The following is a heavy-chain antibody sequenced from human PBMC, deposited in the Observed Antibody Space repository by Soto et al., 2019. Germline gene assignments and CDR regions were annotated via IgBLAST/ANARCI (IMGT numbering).Heavy chain of an antibody. J-gene: IGHJ4*02. CDR1: GFTFSNHP. CDR3: AKFHRDNGSSFES. CDR2: ISDDGRST. Sequence: VGSLRLSCAASGFTFSNHPMSWVRQAPGKGLEWVSVISDDGRSTYYADSVKGRFTISRDNSKNTLYVQMNSLRPEDTAVYYCAKFHRDNGSSFESWGQGTPVTVSS. D-gene: IGHD1-26*01. V-gene: IGHV3-23*01.